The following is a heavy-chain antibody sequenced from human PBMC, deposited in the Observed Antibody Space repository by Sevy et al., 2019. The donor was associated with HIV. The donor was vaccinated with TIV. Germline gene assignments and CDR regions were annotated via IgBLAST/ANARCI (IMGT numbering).Heavy chain of an antibody. CDR3: AKSVVVAAIDY. D-gene: IGHD2-15*01. J-gene: IGHJ4*02. CDR2: ISWNSGSI. V-gene: IGHV3-9*01. CDR1: GFTFDDYA. Sequence: GGSLRLSCAASGFTFDDYAMHWVRQAPGKGLEWVSGISWNSGSIGYADSVKGRFTISRDNAKNSLYLQMNSLRAEDTALYYCAKSVVVAAIDYWCQGTLVTVSS.